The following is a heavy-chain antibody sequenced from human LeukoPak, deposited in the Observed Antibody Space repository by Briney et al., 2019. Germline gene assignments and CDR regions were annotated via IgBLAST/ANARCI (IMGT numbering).Heavy chain of an antibody. Sequence: SETLSLTCTVSGGSFSSYYWSWIRQPPAKGLEWIGEINHSGSTNYNPSLKSRVTISVDTSKNQFSLKLSSVTAADTAVYYCARGYCSSTSCYPYAFDIWGQGTMVTVSS. CDR3: ARGYCSSTSCYPYAFDI. CDR2: INHSGST. J-gene: IGHJ3*02. V-gene: IGHV4-34*01. D-gene: IGHD2-2*01. CDR1: GGSFSSYY.